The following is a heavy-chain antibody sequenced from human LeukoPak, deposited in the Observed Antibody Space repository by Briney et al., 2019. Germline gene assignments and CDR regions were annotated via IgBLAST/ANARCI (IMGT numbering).Heavy chain of an antibody. V-gene: IGHV3-30*01. J-gene: IGHJ1*01. CDR2: ISYDGSNK. D-gene: IGHD3-22*01. Sequence: GGSLRLSCAASGFTFSSYAMHWVRQAPGKGLEWVAVISYDGSNKYYADSVKGRFTISRDNSKDTLYLQMNSLRAEDTAVYYCARDRPMIVVVSMGEYFQHWGQGTLVTVSS. CDR1: GFTFSSYA. CDR3: ARDRPMIVVVSMGEYFQH.